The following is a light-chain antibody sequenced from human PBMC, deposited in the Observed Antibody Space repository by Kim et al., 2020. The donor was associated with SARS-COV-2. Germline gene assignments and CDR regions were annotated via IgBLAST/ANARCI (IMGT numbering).Light chain of an antibody. CDR1: SSNIGSNY. J-gene: IGLJ3*02. Sequence: GQKCTIACSGSSSNIGSNYVYWYQQLPRTAPNLLIYRNNKRPSGVPDRFSGSKSGTSASLAISGLRSEDEADYYCAAWDDSLSGWVFGGGTKLTVL. CDR3: AAWDDSLSGWV. CDR2: RNN. V-gene: IGLV1-47*01.